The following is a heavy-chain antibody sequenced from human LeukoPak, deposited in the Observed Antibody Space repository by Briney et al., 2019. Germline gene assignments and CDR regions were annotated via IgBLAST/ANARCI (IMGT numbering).Heavy chain of an antibody. V-gene: IGHV4-30-2*01. J-gene: IGHJ2*01. CDR1: GGSISSGGYS. D-gene: IGHD4-17*01. CDR3: ARGDGAHGGWYFDL. CDR2: IYHSGST. Sequence: PSQTLSLTCAVSGGSISSGGYSWSWIRQPPGKGLEWIGYIYHSGSTYYNPSLKSRVTISVDKSKNQFSLKLSSVTAADTAVYYCARGDGAHGGWYFDLWGRGTLVTVSS.